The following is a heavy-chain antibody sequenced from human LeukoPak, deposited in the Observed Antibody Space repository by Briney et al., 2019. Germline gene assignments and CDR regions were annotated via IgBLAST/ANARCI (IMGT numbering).Heavy chain of an antibody. CDR3: ARDPKYCSGGSCYYTDLAY. Sequence: ASVKVSCKASGYTFTSYYMHWVRQAPGQGLEWMGWINPNSGGTNYAQKFQGRVTMTRDTSISTAYMELSRLRSDDTAVYYCARDPKYCSGGSCYYTDLAYWGQGTLVTVSS. D-gene: IGHD2-15*01. CDR1: GYTFTSYY. CDR2: INPNSGGT. J-gene: IGHJ4*02. V-gene: IGHV1-2*02.